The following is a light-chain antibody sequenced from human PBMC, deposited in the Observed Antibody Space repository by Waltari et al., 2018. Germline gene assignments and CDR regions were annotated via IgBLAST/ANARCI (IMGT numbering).Light chain of an antibody. J-gene: IGLJ3*02. Sequence: QLVLTQSPSASASLGASVKLTCTLSSGHSTNVIAWHQQPPERGPRYLMKVNSDGSHSKGDEIPDRFSGSSSRAERYLTISSLQSEDEADYYCETGGHGTWVFGGGTKLTVL. CDR3: ETGGHGTWV. V-gene: IGLV4-69*01. CDR1: SGHSTNV. CDR2: VNSDGSH.